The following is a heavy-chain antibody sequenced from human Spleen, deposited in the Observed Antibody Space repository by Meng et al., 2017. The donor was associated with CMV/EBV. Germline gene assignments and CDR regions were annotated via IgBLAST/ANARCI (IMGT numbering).Heavy chain of an antibody. CDR1: GSLSGFY. CDR2: INHSGST. D-gene: IGHD1-26*01. CDR3: ARGRRREVGATRGLVDY. V-gene: IGHV4-34*01. Sequence: GSLSGFYWSWIRQPPGMGLEWIREINHSGSTNCNPSLKSRVTISVDTSKNQFSLKLHSVTAADTAVYYCARGRRREVGATRGLVDYWGQGALVTVSS. J-gene: IGHJ4*02.